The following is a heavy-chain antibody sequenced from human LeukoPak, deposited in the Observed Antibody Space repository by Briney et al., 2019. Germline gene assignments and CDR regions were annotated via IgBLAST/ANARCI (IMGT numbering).Heavy chain of an antibody. V-gene: IGHV3-11*04. J-gene: IGHJ6*02. D-gene: IGHD6-19*01. CDR2: IGSSGSTI. CDR1: GFTFSDYY. CDR3: AREPVAGTPWNYYYYGMDV. Sequence: GGSLRLSCAASGFTFSDYYMSWIRQAPGKGLEWVSYIGSSGSTIYYADSVKGRFTISRDNAKNSLYLQMNSLRAEDTAVYYCAREPVAGTPWNYYYYGMDVWGQGTTVTVSS.